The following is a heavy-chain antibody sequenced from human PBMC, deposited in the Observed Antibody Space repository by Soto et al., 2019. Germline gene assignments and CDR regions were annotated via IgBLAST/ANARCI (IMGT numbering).Heavy chain of an antibody. CDR3: ARNSRVGESLPLNYYAMDV. D-gene: IGHD3-10*01. CDR1: GFTFADYE. J-gene: IGHJ6*02. CDR2: IRSKDYGGAA. Sequence: GWSLRLSCTASGFTFADYEMNWFRQAPGKGLEWVSFIRSKDYGGAAHYAASVEDRFIISRDDSKSVSYLQMNSLRTEDTAVYYCARNSRVGESLPLNYYAMDVWGQGTTVTVSS. V-gene: IGHV3-49*03.